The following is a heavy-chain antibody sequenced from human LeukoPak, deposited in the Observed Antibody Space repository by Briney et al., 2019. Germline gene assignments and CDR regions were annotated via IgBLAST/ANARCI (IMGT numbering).Heavy chain of an antibody. V-gene: IGHV3-15*01. CDR3: TTDTTAGPKTYGPNDDY. CDR1: GFTFSNAW. D-gene: IGHD6-13*01. Sequence: GGSLRLSCAASGFTFSNAWMSWVRQAPGKGLEWVGRIKSKTDGGTTDYAAPVKGRFTISRDDSKNTLYLQMNSLKTEDTAVYYCTTDTTAGPKTYGPNDDYWGQGTLVTVSS. J-gene: IGHJ4*02. CDR2: IKSKTDGGTT.